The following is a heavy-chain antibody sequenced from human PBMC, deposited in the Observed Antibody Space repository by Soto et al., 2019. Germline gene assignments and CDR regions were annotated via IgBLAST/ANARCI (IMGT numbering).Heavy chain of an antibody. CDR1: GDTFNFYS. V-gene: IGHV1-69*02. CDR3: VSNYGSGYRAFDS. D-gene: IGHD3-10*01. Sequence: QVQLVQSGAEVKSAGSSVKVSCKASGDTFNFYSVNWVRQAPGLGLEWVGRGNPILGMSNYAQRIQGRVTMTADKSTGRAYMALKSLRSAETANYSCVSNYGSGYRAFDSWGEGALVTDSS. J-gene: IGHJ4*02. CDR2: GNPILGMS.